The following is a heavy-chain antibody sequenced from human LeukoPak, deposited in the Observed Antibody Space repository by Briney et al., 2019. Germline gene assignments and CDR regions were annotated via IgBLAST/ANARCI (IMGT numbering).Heavy chain of an antibody. D-gene: IGHD6-13*01. CDR2: IYYSGST. CDR3: ARDVSSSEYYYGMDV. V-gene: IGHV4-59*01. J-gene: IGHJ6*02. Sequence: SETLSLTCTVSGGSISSYYWSWIRQPPGKGLEWIGYIYYSGSTNYNPSLKSRVTISVDTPKNQFSLKLSSVTAADTAVYYCARDVSSSEYYYGMDVWGQGTTVTVSS. CDR1: GGSISSYY.